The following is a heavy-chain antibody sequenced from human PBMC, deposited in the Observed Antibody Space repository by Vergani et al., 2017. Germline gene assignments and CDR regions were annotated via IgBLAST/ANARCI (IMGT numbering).Heavy chain of an antibody. D-gene: IGHD6-6*01. CDR2: TYYRSKWYN. J-gene: IGHJ4*02. CDR3: ARDGSPSIAARPVYFDY. CDR1: GDSVSSNSAA. V-gene: IGHV6-1*01. Sequence: QVQLQQSGPGLVKPSQTLSLTCAISGDSVSSNSAAWNWIRQSPSRGLEWLGRTYYRSKWYNDYAVSMKSRITINPDTSKNQFSLQLNSVTPEDTAVYYCARDGSPSIAARPVYFDYWGQGTLVTVSS.